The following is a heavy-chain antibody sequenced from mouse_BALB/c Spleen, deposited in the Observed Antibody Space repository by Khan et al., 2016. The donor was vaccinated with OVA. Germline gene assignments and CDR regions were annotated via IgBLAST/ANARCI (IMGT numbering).Heavy chain of an antibody. CDR3: ASELGRYYAMDY. CDR2: ISNSGST. V-gene: IGHV3-2*02. CDR1: GYSITRDYA. J-gene: IGHJ4*01. D-gene: IGHD4-1*01. Sequence: VQLKQSGPGLVKPSQSLSLTCTVTGYSITRDYAWNWIRQFPGNKLEWMGYISNSGSTSYNPSLKSRISITREPSKNQFFLQLNAGTTEDTATYYCASELGRYYAMDYWGQGTSVTVSS.